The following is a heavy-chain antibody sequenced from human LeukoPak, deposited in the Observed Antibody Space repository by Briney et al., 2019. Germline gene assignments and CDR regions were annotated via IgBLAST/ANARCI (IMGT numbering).Heavy chain of an antibody. CDR2: INPNSGGT. J-gene: IGHJ4*02. CDR3: ARDSHDSSGYYFY. Sequence: ASVKVSCKASGGTFSTYAISWVRQAPGQGLEWMGWINPNSGGTNYAQKFQGRVTMTRDTSISTAYMELSRLRSDDTAVYYCARDSHDSSGYYFYWGQGTLVTVSS. CDR1: GGTFSTYA. D-gene: IGHD3-22*01. V-gene: IGHV1-2*02.